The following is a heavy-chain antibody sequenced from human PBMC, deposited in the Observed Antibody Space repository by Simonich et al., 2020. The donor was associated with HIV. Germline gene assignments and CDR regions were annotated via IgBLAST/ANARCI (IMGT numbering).Heavy chain of an antibody. CDR2: FNPEVGET. CDR3: ATWEVKDDVLTGFSYWFFDL. Sequence: QVQLFQSGAEVKKPGASVKVSCKVSGHSLPDLSMHWVRQPPGKRLEWKGGFNPEVGETIYAQKFQDRVTMTEDTSTDTAYMELSSLRFEDTALYYCATWEVKDDVLTGFSYWFFDLWGRGTLVTVSS. CDR1: GHSLPDLS. J-gene: IGHJ2*01. V-gene: IGHV1-24*01. D-gene: IGHD3-9*01.